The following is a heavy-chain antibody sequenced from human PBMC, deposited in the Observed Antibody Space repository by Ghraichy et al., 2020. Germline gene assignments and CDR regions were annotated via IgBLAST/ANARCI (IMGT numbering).Heavy chain of an antibody. D-gene: IGHD3-22*01. Sequence: GGSLRLSCAASGFTFSSYAMHWVRQAPGKGLEWVAVISYDGSNKYYADSVKGRFTISRDNSKNTLYLQMNSLRAEDTAVYYCASDGYYYDSSGYSDYWGQGTLVTVSS. CDR1: GFTFSSYA. CDR2: ISYDGSNK. J-gene: IGHJ4*02. V-gene: IGHV3-30-3*01. CDR3: ASDGYYYDSSGYSDY.